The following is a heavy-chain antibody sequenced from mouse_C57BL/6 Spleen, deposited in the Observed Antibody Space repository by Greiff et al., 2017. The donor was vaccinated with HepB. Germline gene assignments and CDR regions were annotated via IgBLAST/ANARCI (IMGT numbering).Heavy chain of an antibody. CDR2: IDPSDSYT. V-gene: IGHV1-50*01. D-gene: IGHD2-4*01. Sequence: VQLQQPGAELVKPGASVKLSCKASGYTFTSYWMQWVKQRPGQGLEWIGEIDPSDSYTNYNQKFKGKATLTVDTSSSTAYMQLSSLTSEDSAVYYCARSEGYYDYDVLFDYWGQGTTLTVSS. J-gene: IGHJ2*01. CDR1: GYTFTSYW. CDR3: ARSEGYYDYDVLFDY.